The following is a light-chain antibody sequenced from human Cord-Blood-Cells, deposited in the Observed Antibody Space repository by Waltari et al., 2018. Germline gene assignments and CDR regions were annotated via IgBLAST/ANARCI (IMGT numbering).Light chain of an antibody. J-gene: IGLJ2*01. CDR1: SSDVGGYNY. V-gene: IGLV2-14*01. CDR3: SSYTSSSTVV. CDR2: DVS. Sequence: QSALTQPASVSGSPGQSITISCTGTSSDVGGYNYVSWYQQHPGKAPKPMICDVSKRPSGVSNRFSGSKSGNTASLTISGLQAEDEADYYCSSYTSSSTVVFGGGTKLTVL.